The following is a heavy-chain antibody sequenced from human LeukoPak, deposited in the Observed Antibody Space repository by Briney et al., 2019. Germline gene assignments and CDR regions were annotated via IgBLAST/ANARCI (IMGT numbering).Heavy chain of an antibody. CDR2: IKQDGSEK. D-gene: IGHD3-22*01. Sequence: GGSLRLSCAASGFTFDDYGMSWVRQAPGKGLEWVANIKQDGSEKYYVDSVKGRFTISRDNAKNSLYLQMNSLRAEDTAVYYCARLYYYDSSGYYYLGYFDYWGQGTLVTVSS. CDR1: GFTFDDYG. CDR3: ARLYYYDSSGYYYLGYFDY. V-gene: IGHV3-7*01. J-gene: IGHJ4*02.